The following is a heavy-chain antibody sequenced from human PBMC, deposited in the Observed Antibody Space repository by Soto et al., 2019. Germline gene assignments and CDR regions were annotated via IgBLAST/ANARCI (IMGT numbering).Heavy chain of an antibody. CDR1: GGSFSGYY. V-gene: IGHV4-34*01. CDR3: ARGRDYYGSGNIDY. D-gene: IGHD3-10*01. Sequence: TCAVYGGSFSGYYWSWIRQPPGKGLEWIGEINHSGSTNYNPSLKSRVTISVDTSKNQFSLKLSSVTAADTAVYYCARGRDYYGSGNIDYWGQGTLVTVSS. CDR2: INHSGST. J-gene: IGHJ4*02.